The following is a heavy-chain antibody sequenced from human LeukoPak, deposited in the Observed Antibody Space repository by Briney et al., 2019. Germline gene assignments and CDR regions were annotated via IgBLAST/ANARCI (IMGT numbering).Heavy chain of an antibody. CDR3: AKANVKYCSGGSCFDAFDI. V-gene: IGHV3-23*01. CDR2: ISHSGGTT. CDR1: GFTFSSYA. J-gene: IGHJ3*02. Sequence: GGSLRLSCAASGFTFSSYAMSWVRQAPGKGLEWVSAISHSGGTTYYGDSVKGRFTISRDNSKNTLYLQMNSLRAEVTAVYYCAKANVKYCSGGSCFDAFDIWGQGTMVTVSS. D-gene: IGHD2-15*01.